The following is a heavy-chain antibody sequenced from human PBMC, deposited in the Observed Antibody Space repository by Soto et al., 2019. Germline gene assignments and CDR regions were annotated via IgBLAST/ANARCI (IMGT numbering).Heavy chain of an antibody. D-gene: IGHD4-17*01. CDR1: GYPFTTYA. J-gene: IGHJ5*02. Sequence: ASVKVSCKASGYPFTTYAMHWVRQAPGQRLEWMGWINAGNGNTKYSQKFQGRVTITRDTSASTAYMELSSLRSEDTAVYYCARDWGTTTVSLNWFDPWGQGTLVTVSS. CDR2: INAGNGNT. V-gene: IGHV1-3*01. CDR3: ARDWGTTTVSLNWFDP.